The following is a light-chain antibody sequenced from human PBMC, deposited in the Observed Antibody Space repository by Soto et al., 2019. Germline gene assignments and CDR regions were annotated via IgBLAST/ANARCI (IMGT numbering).Light chain of an antibody. CDR1: TSDVGGYNY. J-gene: IGLJ1*01. V-gene: IGLV2-14*01. CDR2: EVS. CDR3: SSYTSSSTGV. Sequence: QSALTQPASVSVSPGQSITISCTGTTSDVGGYNYVSWYQQHPGKAPKLIIYEVSNRPSGVSNRFSASKSGNTASLTISGRQAEDEADYYCSSYTSSSTGVFGTGTQLTVL.